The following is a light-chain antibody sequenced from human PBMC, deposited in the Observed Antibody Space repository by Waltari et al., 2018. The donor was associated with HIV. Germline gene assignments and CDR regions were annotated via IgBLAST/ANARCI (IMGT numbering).Light chain of an antibody. V-gene: IGLV8-61*01. CDR1: SGSVSSTSS. CDR2: STN. Sequence: QTVVTQEPSFSVSPGGTVPLTCYLSSGSVSSTSSPSWYQQTPGQAPRTLIYSTNTRSSGVPDRFSGSILGNKAALTITGAQADDESVYYCALYMGSGTWVFGGGTKLTVL. CDR3: ALYMGSGTWV. J-gene: IGLJ3*02.